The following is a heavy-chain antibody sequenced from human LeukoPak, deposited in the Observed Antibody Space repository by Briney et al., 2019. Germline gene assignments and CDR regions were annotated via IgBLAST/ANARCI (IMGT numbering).Heavy chain of an antibody. CDR2: IIPIFGTA. D-gene: IGHD3-10*01. V-gene: IGHV1-69*13. CDR3: ARTDPMVRGVFYWFDP. CDR1: GGTFSSYA. J-gene: IGHJ5*02. Sequence: ASVNVSCKASGGTFSSYAISWVRQAPGQGLEWMGGIIPIFGTANYAQKFQGRVTITADESTSTAYMELSSLRSEDTAVYYCARTDPMVRGVFYWFDPWGQGTLVTVSS.